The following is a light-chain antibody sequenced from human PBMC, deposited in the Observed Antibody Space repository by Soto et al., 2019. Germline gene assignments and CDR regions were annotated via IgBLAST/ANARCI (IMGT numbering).Light chain of an antibody. CDR3: QQYNSYPYT. CDR1: QTISTW. J-gene: IGKJ5*01. CDR2: DAS. V-gene: IGKV1-5*01. Sequence: DIQMTQSPSTLSGSVGDRVTITCRASQTISTWLAWYQQKPGKAPNLLIYDASTLESGGPSGFSGSGSGTEFTLTISSLQPDDSATYYCQQYNSYPYTFGQGTRL.